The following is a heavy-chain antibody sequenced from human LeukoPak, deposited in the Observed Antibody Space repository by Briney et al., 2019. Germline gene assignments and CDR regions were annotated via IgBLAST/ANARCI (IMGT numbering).Heavy chain of an antibody. CDR2: IIPIFGTA. V-gene: IGHV1-69*13. Sequence: SVKVSCKASGYTFTSYGISWVRQAPGQGLEWMGGIIPIFGTANYAQKFQGRVTITADESTSTAYMELSSLRSEDTAVYYCAREEPMRSWGQGTLVTVSS. CDR3: AREEPMRS. D-gene: IGHD1-26*01. CDR1: GYTFTSYG. J-gene: IGHJ4*02.